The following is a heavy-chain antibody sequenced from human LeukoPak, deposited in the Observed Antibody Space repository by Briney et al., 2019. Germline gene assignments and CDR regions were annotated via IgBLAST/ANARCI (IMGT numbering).Heavy chain of an antibody. V-gene: IGHV3-7*03. CDR1: GFTFSTYW. CDR2: IKQDGGEK. CDR3: VRDRGTYRPIDY. J-gene: IGHJ4*02. D-gene: IGHD1-26*01. Sequence: GGSLRLSCTASGFTFSTYWMSWVRQAPGKGREWVANIKQDGGEKYYVDSVKGRFTISRDNAQNSLYLQMNSLRAEDTAIYYCVRDRGTYRPIDYWGQGTLVTVSS.